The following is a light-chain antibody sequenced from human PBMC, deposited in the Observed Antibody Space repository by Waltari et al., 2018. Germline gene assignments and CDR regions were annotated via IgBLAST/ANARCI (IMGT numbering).Light chain of an antibody. CDR3: NSYAGSNNFVA. CDR2: EVT. V-gene: IGLV2-8*01. J-gene: IGLJ2*01. CDR1: SSDVGGSNH. Sequence: QSALTQPPSASGPPGQSVTISCTGTSSDVGGSNHVSWYQQHPGKAPKLMIYEVTKRPSGVPDRFSGSKSGNTASLTVSGLQAEDEADYYCNSYAGSNNFVAFGGGTKLTVL.